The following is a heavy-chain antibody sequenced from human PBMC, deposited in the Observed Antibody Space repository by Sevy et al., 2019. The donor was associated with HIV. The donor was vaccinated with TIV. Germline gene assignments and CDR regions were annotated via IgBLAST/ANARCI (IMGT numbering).Heavy chain of an antibody. V-gene: IGHV4-59*01. J-gene: IGHJ3*02. D-gene: IGHD1-20*01. CDR2: IYYSGTT. Sequence: SETLSLTCTVFGGSISSYYWSWIRQPPGKGLEWIGYIYYSGTTNYNPSLKSRVTLSVDTSKNQFSLKLSSVTPADTAVYYCARDRSPLSGTSDAFDIWGQGTMVTVSS. CDR3: ARDRSPLSGTSDAFDI. CDR1: GGSISSYY.